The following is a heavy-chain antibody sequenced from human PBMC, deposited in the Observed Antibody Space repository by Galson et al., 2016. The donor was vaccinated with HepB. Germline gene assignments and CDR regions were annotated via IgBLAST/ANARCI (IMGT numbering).Heavy chain of an antibody. CDR1: GGSISSGGYY. V-gene: IGHV4-39*07. CDR2: INPSGST. J-gene: IGHJ4*02. Sequence: SETLSLTCTVSGGSISSGGYYCSWIRQPPGKGLEWIGEINPSGSTNYNPSLKSRVTISVDTSKNQFSLKLSSVTAADTAVYYCARGRGGYEPYFDYWGQGTLVTVSS. D-gene: IGHD3-22*01. CDR3: ARGRGGYEPYFDY.